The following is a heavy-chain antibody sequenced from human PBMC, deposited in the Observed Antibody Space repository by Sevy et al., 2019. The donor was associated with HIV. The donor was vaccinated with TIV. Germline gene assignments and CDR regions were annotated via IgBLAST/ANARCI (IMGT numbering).Heavy chain of an antibody. CDR1: GFTFSDYA. Sequence: GGSLRLSCAASGFTFSDYAIHWVRQAPGKGLEWLAVISYHGRNQFYADSVRGRFTISRDDSKNTVYLQMNSLRPDDTAVYYCARKQFVLPFDYRGQGTLVTVSS. D-gene: IGHD6-6*01. V-gene: IGHV3-30*04. J-gene: IGHJ4*02. CDR2: ISYHGRNQ. CDR3: ARKQFVLPFDY.